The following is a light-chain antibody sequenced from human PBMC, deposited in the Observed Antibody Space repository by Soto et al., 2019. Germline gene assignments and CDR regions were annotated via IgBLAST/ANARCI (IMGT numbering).Light chain of an antibody. CDR2: DAS. V-gene: IGKV3-15*01. J-gene: IGKJ1*01. Sequence: EIVMTQSPATLSVSPGERATLSCRASGSVSSKLVWYQKKPGQAPRLLIHDASTRATGIPARFSGSGSGTEFILTISSVESEDFAIYYCQQYHNWWTFGQGTKVDI. CDR1: GSVSSK. CDR3: QQYHNWWT.